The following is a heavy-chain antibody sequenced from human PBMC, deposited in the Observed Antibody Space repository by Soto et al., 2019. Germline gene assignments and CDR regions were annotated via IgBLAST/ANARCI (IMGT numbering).Heavy chain of an antibody. J-gene: IGHJ6*02. V-gene: IGHV6-1*01. D-gene: IGHD6-13*01. CDR1: GDSVPSNSAA. CDR2: TYYRSKWYN. CDR3: ARGGIAAAVNYYYYGMDV. Sequence: SQTLSLTCAISGDSVPSNSAAWNWIRQSPSRGLEWLGRTYYRSKWYNDYAVSVKSRITINPDTSKNQFSLQLNSVTPEDTAVYYCARGGIAAAVNYYYYGMDVWGQGTTVTVSS.